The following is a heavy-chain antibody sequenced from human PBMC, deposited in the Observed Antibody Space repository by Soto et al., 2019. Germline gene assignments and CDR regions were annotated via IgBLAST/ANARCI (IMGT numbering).Heavy chain of an antibody. CDR3: AREGVHNYNEYNLDN. Sequence: SGGSLRLSCAASGFTFSTYSMHWVRRAPGKGLEWVSSISGSLGYVHYADSVKGRFTVSRDNIGTSLYLQMNSLRAEDTAVYYCAREGVHNYNEYNLDNWGLGTLVTVSS. CDR2: ISGSLGYV. V-gene: IGHV3-21*01. J-gene: IGHJ4*02. D-gene: IGHD4-4*01. CDR1: GFTFSTYS.